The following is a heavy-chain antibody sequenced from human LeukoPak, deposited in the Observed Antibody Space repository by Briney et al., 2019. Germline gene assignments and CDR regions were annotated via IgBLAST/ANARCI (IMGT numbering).Heavy chain of an antibody. CDR1: RFTFSSYW. D-gene: IGHD5-18*01. CDR2: IKQDGSEK. Sequence: PGGSLRLSCAASRFTFSSYWMNWVRQAPGKGLEWVANIKQDGSEKYYVDSVKGRFTISRDNAKNSLYLQMNSLRAGDTAVYYCAGDPSRGYSYGYGDYWGQGTLVTVSS. CDR3: AGDPSRGYSYGYGDY. J-gene: IGHJ4*02. V-gene: IGHV3-7*01.